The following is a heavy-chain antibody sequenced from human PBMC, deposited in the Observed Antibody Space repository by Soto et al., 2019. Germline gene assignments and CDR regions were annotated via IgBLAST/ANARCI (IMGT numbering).Heavy chain of an antibody. V-gene: IGHV4-34*01. J-gene: IGHJ4*02. CDR3: ARGYEVNWNTPHY. CDR2: INHIGRT. D-gene: IGHD1-1*01. Sequence: QVQLQQWGAGLLKPSETLSLTCAVNGGSFSGYYWSWIRQSPGKGLEWIGEINHIGRTNFNPSLKSRVTMSGDTSKNQFSLKLSSVTAADTAVYYCARGYEVNWNTPHYWGQGTLVTVSS. CDR1: GGSFSGYY.